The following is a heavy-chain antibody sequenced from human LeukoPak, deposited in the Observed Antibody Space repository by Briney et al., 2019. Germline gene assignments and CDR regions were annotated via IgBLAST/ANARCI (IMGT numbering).Heavy chain of an antibody. D-gene: IGHD6-19*01. CDR2: IIPIFGTA. Sequence: SVKVSCKASGGTFSSYAISWVRQAPGQGLEWMGGIIPIFGTANYAQKFQGRVTITRDTSASTAYMELSSLRSEDTAVYYCARDLFGHSSGWDWFDPWGQGTLVTVSS. J-gene: IGHJ5*02. V-gene: IGHV1-69*05. CDR1: GGTFSSYA. CDR3: ARDLFGHSSGWDWFDP.